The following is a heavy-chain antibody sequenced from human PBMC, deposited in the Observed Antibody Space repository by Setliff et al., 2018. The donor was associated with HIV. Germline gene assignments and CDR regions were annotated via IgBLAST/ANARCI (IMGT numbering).Heavy chain of an antibody. Sequence: PSETLSLTCTVSGGSISSYYWSWIRQPAGKGLEWIGYIYYSGSAYYNPSLKSRVTISVDTSKNQFSLKLSSVTAEDTAVYYCARVSDTAMVKVYYYMDVWGKGTTVTVSS. CDR1: GGSISSYY. D-gene: IGHD5-18*01. CDR2: IYYSGSA. CDR3: ARVSDTAMVKVYYYMDV. J-gene: IGHJ6*03. V-gene: IGHV4-59*12.